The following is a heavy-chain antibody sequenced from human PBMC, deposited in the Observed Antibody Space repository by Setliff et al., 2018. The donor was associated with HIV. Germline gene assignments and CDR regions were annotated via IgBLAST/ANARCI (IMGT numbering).Heavy chain of an antibody. Sequence: PSETLSLTCTVSGGSISSYYWSWIRQPPGKGLEWIGYIYYSGSTNYNPSLKSRVTISVDTSKNQFSLKLSSVTAADTAVYYCAREDYYYYGMDVWGQGTTVTVSS. J-gene: IGHJ6*02. CDR2: IYYSGST. CDR1: GGSISSYY. V-gene: IGHV4-59*01. CDR3: AREDYYYYGMDV.